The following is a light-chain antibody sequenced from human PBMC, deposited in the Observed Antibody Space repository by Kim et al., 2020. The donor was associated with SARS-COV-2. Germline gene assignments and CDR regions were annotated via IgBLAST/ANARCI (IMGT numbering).Light chain of an antibody. CDR3: AAWDDSLSGRV. Sequence: ELTQPPSASGTPGQRVTISCSGSSSNIGSNYVYWYQQLPGTAPKLLNYRNNQRPSGVPDRFSGSKSGTSASLAISGLRSEDEADYYCAAWDDSLSGRVFGGGTQLTVL. CDR2: RNN. J-gene: IGLJ3*02. V-gene: IGLV1-47*01. CDR1: SSNIGSNY.